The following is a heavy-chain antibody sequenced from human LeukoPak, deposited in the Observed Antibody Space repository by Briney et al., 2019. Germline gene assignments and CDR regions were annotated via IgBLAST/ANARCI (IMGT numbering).Heavy chain of an antibody. CDR2: IYYSGST. CDR1: GGSINNYY. D-gene: IGHD3-22*01. CDR3: ARDFKFPFNYSDKSAYLGSWFDP. Sequence: SETLSLTCSVSGGSINNYYWSWIRQPPGKGLEWIGFIYYSGSTNYNPSLKSRVTISLDTSKNQFSLKLSSVTAADTAVYYCARDFKFPFNYSDKSAYLGSWFDPWGQGTLVTVSS. V-gene: IGHV4-59*12. J-gene: IGHJ5*02.